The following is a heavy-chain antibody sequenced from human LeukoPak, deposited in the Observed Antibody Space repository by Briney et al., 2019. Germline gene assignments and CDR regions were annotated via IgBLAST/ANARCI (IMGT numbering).Heavy chain of an antibody. D-gene: IGHD3-9*01. CDR2: IYGDGRT. CDR3: ARGDPMVTPYYDILTGYLTY. V-gene: IGHV3-66*02. CDR1: GFSVSNNY. J-gene: IGHJ4*02. Sequence: GGSLRLSCVVSGFSVSNNYIIWVRQAPGNGLERVSVIYGDGRTSHSASVRGRFTISRDNSKNIVSLQMNSLRAEDTAVYYCARGDPMVTPYYDILTGYLTYWGQGTLVTVSS.